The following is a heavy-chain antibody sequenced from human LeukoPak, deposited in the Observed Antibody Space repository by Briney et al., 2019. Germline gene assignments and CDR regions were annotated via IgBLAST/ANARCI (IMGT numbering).Heavy chain of an antibody. J-gene: IGHJ3*01. CDR3: AKGGYYDSSGSGLLDAFDL. D-gene: IGHD3-22*01. Sequence: GGSLRLSCAASGFTFSSYAMSWVRQAPGRGLEWVSAITRSGGLTYYADPAKGRFTISRDNSKNTLYLQMNSLRAEDTAVHYCAKGGYYDSSGSGLLDAFDLWGQGTMVTVSS. V-gene: IGHV3-23*01. CDR2: ITRSGGLT. CDR1: GFTFSSYA.